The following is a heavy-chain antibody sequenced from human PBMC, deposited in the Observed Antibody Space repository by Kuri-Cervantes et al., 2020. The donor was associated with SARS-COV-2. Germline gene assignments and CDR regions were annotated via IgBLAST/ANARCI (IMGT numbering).Heavy chain of an antibody. CDR1: GFTFSSYS. J-gene: IGHJ4*02. Sequence: GESLKISCAASGFTFSSYSMNWVRQAPGKGLEWVSYISSSSSTIYYADSVKGRFTISRDNAKNSLYLQTNSLRDEDTAVYYCARDQTYYYGSSGYPGDYWGQGTLVTVSS. V-gene: IGHV3-48*02. CDR3: ARDQTYYYGSSGYPGDY. D-gene: IGHD3-22*01. CDR2: ISSSSSTI.